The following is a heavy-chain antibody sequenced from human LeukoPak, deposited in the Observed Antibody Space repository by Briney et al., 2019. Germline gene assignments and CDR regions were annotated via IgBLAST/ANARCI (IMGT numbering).Heavy chain of an antibody. Sequence: GGSLRLSCVVSGFSLSSYWMHWVRRAPGQGPVRVSRISPDGRSTSYADSVQGRFTVSRDNAGNTLYLQMNSLRAEDTALYYCLRSYCLSTNCYGWFDPWGQGTLVTVSS. D-gene: IGHD2-2*01. J-gene: IGHJ5*02. V-gene: IGHV3-74*01. CDR2: ISPDGRST. CDR3: LRSYCLSTNCYGWFDP. CDR1: GFSLSSYW.